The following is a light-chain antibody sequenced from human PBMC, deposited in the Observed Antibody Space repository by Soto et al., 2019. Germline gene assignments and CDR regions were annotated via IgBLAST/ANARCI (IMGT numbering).Light chain of an antibody. CDR2: GAS. V-gene: IGKV3-20*01. J-gene: IGKJ4*01. CDR1: QSVSSSY. Sequence: EIVLTQSPGTLSLSPWERATLSCRASQSVSSSYLAWYQQKPGQAPRLLIYGASSRATGIPDRFSGSGSGTDFTLTISSLQAEDMAVYYCQQYGSSPTFGGGTKVDIK. CDR3: QQYGSSPT.